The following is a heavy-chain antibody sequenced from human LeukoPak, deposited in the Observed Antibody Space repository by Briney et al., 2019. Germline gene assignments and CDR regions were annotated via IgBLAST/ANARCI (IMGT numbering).Heavy chain of an antibody. V-gene: IGHV3-53*01. CDR3: ATQQGGNPAY. D-gene: IGHD1-14*01. CDR1: GFTVSNNY. Sequence: PGGSLRLSCAASGFTVSNNYMSWARQAPGKGLEWVSVIYSSGGTFYSDSVKGRFTISRDYSKNTLYLQMNSLRAEDTAVYYCATQQGGNPAYWGQGTLVTVSS. CDR2: IYSSGGT. J-gene: IGHJ4*02.